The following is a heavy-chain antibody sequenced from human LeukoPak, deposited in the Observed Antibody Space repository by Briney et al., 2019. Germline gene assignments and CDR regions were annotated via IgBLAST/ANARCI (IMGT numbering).Heavy chain of an antibody. Sequence: GGSLRLSCAASGFTFSSYSMDWVRQAPGKGLEWVSYISSSSSTIYYADSVKGRFTISRDNAKNSLYLQMNSLRAEDTALYYCAKDTITVIDGDYGLNWFDPWGQGTLVTVSS. CDR3: AKDTITVIDGDYGLNWFDP. CDR1: GFTFSSYS. CDR2: ISSSSSTI. V-gene: IGHV3-48*01. J-gene: IGHJ5*02. D-gene: IGHD4-17*01.